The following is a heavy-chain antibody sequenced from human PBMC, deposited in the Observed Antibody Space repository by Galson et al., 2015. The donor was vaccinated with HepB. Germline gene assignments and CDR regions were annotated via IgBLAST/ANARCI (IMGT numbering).Heavy chain of an antibody. J-gene: IGHJ4*02. D-gene: IGHD3-16*01. Sequence: SLRLSCATSGFTFGSYAVHWVRQAPGKGLEYVSGINTNGDRTYYADSVKGRFTISRDNSKDTLYLQMSDLRLEDTAVYYCVKGRIQVSSWGDYWGQGALVTVSS. V-gene: IGHV3-64D*06. CDR2: INTNGDRT. CDR1: GFTFGSYA. CDR3: VKGRIQVSSWGDY.